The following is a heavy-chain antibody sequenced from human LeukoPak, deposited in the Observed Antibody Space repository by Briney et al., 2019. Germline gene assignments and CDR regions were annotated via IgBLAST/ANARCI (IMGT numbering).Heavy chain of an antibody. CDR1: GYTFTSYD. V-gene: IGHV1-8*01. J-gene: IGHJ4*02. CDR3: ARGRRGLAARAGGMADY. CDR2: MNPNSGNT. D-gene: IGHD6-6*01. Sequence: ASVKVSCKASGYTFTSYDINWVRQATGQGLEWMGWMNPNSGNTGYAQKFQGRVTMTRNTSISTAYMELSSLRSEDTAVYYCARGRRGLAARAGGMADYWGQGTLVTVSS.